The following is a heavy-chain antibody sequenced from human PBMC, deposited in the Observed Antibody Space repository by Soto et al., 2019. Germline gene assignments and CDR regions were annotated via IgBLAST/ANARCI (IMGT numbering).Heavy chain of an antibody. Sequence: ASVKVSCKASGYTFTRYTMNWVRQAPGQRLEWMGWINPDNGNTKSSQKFQDRVIITRGTSASTAYMDLSSLRSEDTAVYYCARGIATGQLDPWGQGTLVTVSS. CDR3: ARGIATGQLDP. D-gene: IGHD2-15*01. J-gene: IGHJ5*02. CDR2: INPDNGNT. CDR1: GYTFTRYT. V-gene: IGHV1-3*01.